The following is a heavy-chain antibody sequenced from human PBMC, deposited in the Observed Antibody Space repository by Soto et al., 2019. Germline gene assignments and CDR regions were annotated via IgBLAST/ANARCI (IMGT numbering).Heavy chain of an antibody. D-gene: IGHD6-13*01. J-gene: IGHJ6*02. CDR2: ISSSSDII. CDR1: GFTFSTYS. V-gene: IGHV3-48*04. CDR3: ARPYSNRWSIFYGLDV. Sequence: EVQLVESGGRLVQPGGSLRLSCVASGFTFSTYSMNWVRQAPGKGLEWISYISSSSDIIYYADSVKGRFTISRDNAKNSLSLQMNSLRAEDTAVYYCARPYSNRWSIFYGLDVWGQGTTVTVSS.